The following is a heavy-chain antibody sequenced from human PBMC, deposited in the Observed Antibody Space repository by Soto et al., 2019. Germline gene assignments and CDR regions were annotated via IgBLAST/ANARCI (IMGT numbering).Heavy chain of an antibody. J-gene: IGHJ4*02. Sequence: GESLKISCKGSGYSFTSYWISWVRQMPGKGLEWMGRIDPSDSYTNYSPSFQGHVTISADKSISTAYLQWSSLKASDTAMYYCARHGNYYDSSGYYQTDYWGQGTLVTVSS. CDR3: ARHGNYYDSSGYYQTDY. D-gene: IGHD3-22*01. CDR2: IDPSDSYT. CDR1: GYSFTSYW. V-gene: IGHV5-10-1*01.